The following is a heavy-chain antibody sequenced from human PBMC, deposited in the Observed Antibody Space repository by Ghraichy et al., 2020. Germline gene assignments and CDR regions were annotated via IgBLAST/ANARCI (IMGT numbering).Heavy chain of an antibody. J-gene: IGHJ4*02. CDR2: IYYSGST. Sequence: SETLSLTCTVSGGSISNGAYYWSWIRQHPGKGLEWIGYIYYSGSTYYSPSLKSRVTISVDTSKNLFSLKLGSVTAADTAVYYCARGEALGDYRNFDFWGQGTLVTVSS. V-gene: IGHV4-31*03. CDR3: ARGEALGDYRNFDF. D-gene: IGHD4-17*01. CDR1: GGSISNGAYY.